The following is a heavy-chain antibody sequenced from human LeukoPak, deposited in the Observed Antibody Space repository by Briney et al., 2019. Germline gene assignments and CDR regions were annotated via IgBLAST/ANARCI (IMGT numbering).Heavy chain of an antibody. D-gene: IGHD3-22*01. CDR3: ARTYYYYDSSGFFDY. CDR2: IWYDGSNK. Sequence: PGGSLRLSCAASGFTFSSYGMHWVRQAPGKGLEWVAVIWYDGSNKYYADSVKGRFTISGDNSKNTLYLQMNSLRAEDTAVYYCARTYYYYDSSGFFDYWGQGTLVTVSS. CDR1: GFTFSSYG. V-gene: IGHV3-33*01. J-gene: IGHJ4*02.